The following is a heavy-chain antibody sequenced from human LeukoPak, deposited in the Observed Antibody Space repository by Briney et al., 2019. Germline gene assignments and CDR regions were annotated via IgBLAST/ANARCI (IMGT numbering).Heavy chain of an antibody. V-gene: IGHV5-51*01. CDR2: IYPGDSDT. J-gene: IGHJ4*02. CDR1: GYTFAGYW. CDR3: AIASQDSSSWYDY. Sequence: LGESLKISCKGSGYTFAGYWIARVRQMPGKGLEWMGIIYPGDSDTRYSPSFQGQVTISADKSISTAYLQWSSLKASDTAMYYCAIASQDSSSWYDYWGQGTLVTVSS. D-gene: IGHD6-13*01.